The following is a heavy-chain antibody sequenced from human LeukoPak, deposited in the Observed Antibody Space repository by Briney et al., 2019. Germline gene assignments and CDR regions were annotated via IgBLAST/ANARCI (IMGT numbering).Heavy chain of an antibody. J-gene: IGHJ4*02. V-gene: IGHV3-30*04. CDR3: AIDVNWDY. CDR2: ISYDGSNK. Sequence: GGSLRLSCAASGFTFSSNAMHWVRQAPGKGLEWVAIISYDGSNKYYADSVKGRFTISRDKSKNTLYLQMNSLRGEDTAVYYCAIDVNWDYWGQGTLVTVSS. D-gene: IGHD1-1*01. CDR1: GFTFSSNA.